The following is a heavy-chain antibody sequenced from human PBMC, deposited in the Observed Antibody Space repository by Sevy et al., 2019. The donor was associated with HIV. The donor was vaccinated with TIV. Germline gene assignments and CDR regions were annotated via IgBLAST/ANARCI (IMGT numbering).Heavy chain of an antibody. D-gene: IGHD4-17*01. CDR2: ISSTSTYI. CDR1: GFTFGNYA. V-gene: IGHV3-21*01. Sequence: GGSLRLSCAASGFTFGNYAMSWVRQAPGKGLEWVSSISSTSTYINYAASVKGRFTISRDNATNSLFLQMNSLRAEDTAVYYCARDSRGGFTVTYFDYWGQGNLVNVSS. CDR3: ARDSRGGFTVTYFDY. J-gene: IGHJ4*02.